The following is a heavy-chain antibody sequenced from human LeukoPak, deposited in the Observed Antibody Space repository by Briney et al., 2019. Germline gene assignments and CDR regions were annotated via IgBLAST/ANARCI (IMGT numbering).Heavy chain of an antibody. D-gene: IGHD2-2*01. Sequence: EASVKVSCKASGGTFSSYAISWVRQAPGQGLEWMGGIIPIFGTANYAQKFQGRVTITADESTSTAYMELSSLRSEDTAVYYCASSRYRCSSYAIIDYWGQGTLVTVSS. CDR3: ASSRYRCSSYAIIDY. CDR2: IIPIFGTA. CDR1: GGTFSSYA. J-gene: IGHJ4*02. V-gene: IGHV1-69*01.